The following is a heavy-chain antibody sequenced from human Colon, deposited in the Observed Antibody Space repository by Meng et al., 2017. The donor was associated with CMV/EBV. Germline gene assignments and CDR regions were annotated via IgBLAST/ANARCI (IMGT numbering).Heavy chain of an antibody. CDR2: INPNSGDT. Sequence: ASVKVSCMASGNTFTGYYMHWVRQAPGQGLEWMGWINPNSGDTNYAQKFQGRVTVTRDTSISTTYMDLSRLKSDDTAVYYCATDGTGDSLDYWGQGTLVTVSS. CDR1: GNTFTGYY. V-gene: IGHV1-2*02. CDR3: ATDGTGDSLDY. J-gene: IGHJ4*02. D-gene: IGHD7-27*01.